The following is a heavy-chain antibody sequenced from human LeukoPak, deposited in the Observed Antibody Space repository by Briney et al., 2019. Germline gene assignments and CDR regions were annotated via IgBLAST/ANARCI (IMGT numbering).Heavy chain of an antibody. Sequence: ASVKVSCKASGYTFTGYYMHWVRQAPGQGLEWMGWINPNSGGTNYAQKFQGRVTMTRDTSISTAYMELSRLRSDDTAVYYCARGTSSSWSGPTGDWFDPWGQGTLVTVSS. CDR2: INPNSGGT. CDR1: GYTFTGYY. V-gene: IGHV1-2*02. D-gene: IGHD6-13*01. J-gene: IGHJ5*02. CDR3: ARGTSSSWSGPTGDWFDP.